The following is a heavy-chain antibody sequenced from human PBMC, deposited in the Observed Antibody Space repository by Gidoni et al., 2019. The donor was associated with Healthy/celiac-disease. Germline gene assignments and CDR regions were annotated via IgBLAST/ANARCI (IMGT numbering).Heavy chain of an antibody. J-gene: IGHJ4*02. D-gene: IGHD6-19*01. CDR3: ARDREMAEIAGFDY. V-gene: IGHV4-39*07. CDR2: IDYSVST. Sequence: QLKLTESSTGLVKPSESLSSTCTGSGGSIRSSSYYWGWLRQPPGKGLAWIGSIDYSVSTSSNPSLPSRFTISVDTSTNQFSLKLRSVTAADTAVYYCARDREMAEIAGFDYWGQGTLVTVSS. CDR1: GGSIRSSSYY.